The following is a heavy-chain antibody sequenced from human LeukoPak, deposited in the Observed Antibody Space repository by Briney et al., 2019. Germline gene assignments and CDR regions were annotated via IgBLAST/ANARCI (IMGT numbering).Heavy chain of an antibody. D-gene: IGHD6-13*01. CDR2: INPNSGGT. CDR1: GYTFTGYY. Sequence: GASVKVSCKASGYTFTGYYMHWVRQAPGQGLEWMGWINPNSGGTNYAQKFQGRVTMTRDTSTSTAYMELSRLRSDDTAVYYCARGIAAAGTGGEFDPWGQGTLVTVSS. J-gene: IGHJ5*02. CDR3: ARGIAAAGTGGEFDP. V-gene: IGHV1-2*02.